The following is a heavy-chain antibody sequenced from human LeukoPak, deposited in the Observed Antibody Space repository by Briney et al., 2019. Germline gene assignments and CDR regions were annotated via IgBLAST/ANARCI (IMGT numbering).Heavy chain of an antibody. J-gene: IGHJ4*02. D-gene: IGHD2-15*01. CDR1: GFISSSYW. CDR3: ARDVVEYCSGGSCSRYDY. V-gene: IGHV3-7*01. CDR2: IKQDGSEK. Sequence: GGSLRLSCAASGFISSSYWMSWVRQAPGKGLEWVGNIKQDGSEKYYVDSVKGRFTISRDNAKNSLYLQMNSLRAEDTAVYYCARDVVEYCSGGSCSRYDYWGQGTLVTVSS.